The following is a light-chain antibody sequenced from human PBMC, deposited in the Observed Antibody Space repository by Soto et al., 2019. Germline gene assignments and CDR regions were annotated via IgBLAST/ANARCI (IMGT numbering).Light chain of an antibody. V-gene: IGLV2-14*01. CDR2: DVS. CDR1: SSDVGGYNY. Sequence: QSALTQPASVSGFPGQSITISCTGTSSDVGGYNYVSWYQQHPGKAPKLMIYDVSNRPSGVSNRFSGSKSGNTASLTISGLPAEDEADYYCSSYTSSSTLVVFGGGTKLTV. CDR3: SSYTSSSTLVV. J-gene: IGLJ2*01.